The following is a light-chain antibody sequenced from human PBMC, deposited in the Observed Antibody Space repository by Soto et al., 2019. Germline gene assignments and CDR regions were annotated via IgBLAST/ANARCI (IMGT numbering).Light chain of an antibody. J-gene: IGLJ1*01. CDR3: ASITRSSTSV. Sequence: QSALSQPASVSWSPGQSVTISCTGTSSDVGGYEYVSWYQHQPDKAPKLIIYDVTNRPSGVPTRFPGSKSGNTASLTISGIQTEDEADYYCASITRSSTSVFGTGTKVTVL. V-gene: IGLV2-14*01. CDR2: DVT. CDR1: SSDVGGYEY.